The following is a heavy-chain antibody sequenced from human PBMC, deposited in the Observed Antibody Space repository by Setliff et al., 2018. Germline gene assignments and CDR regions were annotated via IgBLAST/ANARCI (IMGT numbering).Heavy chain of an antibody. V-gene: IGHV3-30*02. Sequence: QPGGSLRLSCSTSAVAFSSYGMRCVRQAPGKGLQCVAFIRYDGSDTYYTDSVKGRFTITRDNSKNPLFRQLNSLRVEDTAVYFCAKDWGAVAAMGSYYFDSWGQGTLVTVSS. D-gene: IGHD6-19*01. CDR1: AVAFSSYG. J-gene: IGHJ4*02. CDR3: AKDWGAVAAMGSYYFDS. CDR2: IRYDGSDT.